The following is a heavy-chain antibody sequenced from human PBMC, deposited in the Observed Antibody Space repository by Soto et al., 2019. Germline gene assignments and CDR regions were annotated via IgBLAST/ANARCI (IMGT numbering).Heavy chain of an antibody. Sequence: EVQLVESGGGLVQPGGSLRLSCVTSGFTFSGHDMHWVRQAPGKGLEWVSAFGADGVTRYAGSVEGRFVISRDHDRNTLYLQMNSLRVGDTAVYFCAKRGFRGMIDALDVWGRGTTVIV. D-gene: IGHD3-10*01. CDR2: FGADGVT. CDR1: GFTFSGHD. J-gene: IGHJ6*02. CDR3: AKRGFRGMIDALDV. V-gene: IGHV3-13*04.